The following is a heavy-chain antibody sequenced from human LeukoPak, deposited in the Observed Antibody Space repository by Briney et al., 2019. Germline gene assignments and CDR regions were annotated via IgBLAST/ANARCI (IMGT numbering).Heavy chain of an antibody. V-gene: IGHV1-2*02. D-gene: IGHD3-10*01. J-gene: IGHJ6*03. CDR3: ARDSVYYGSGSYYRPYYYYMDV. Sequence: ASVKVSCKASGYTFTGYYMHWVRQAPGQGLEWMGWINPNSGGTNYAQKFQGRVTMTRDTSISTAYMEPSRLRSDDTAVYYCARDSVYYGSGSYYRPYYYYMDVWGKGTTVTISS. CDR2: INPNSGGT. CDR1: GYTFTGYY.